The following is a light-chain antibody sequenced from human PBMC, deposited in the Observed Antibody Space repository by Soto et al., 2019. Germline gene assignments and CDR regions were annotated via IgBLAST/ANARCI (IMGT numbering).Light chain of an antibody. CDR1: SSDVGGYNY. CDR3: TSHAGSNNDV. J-gene: IGLJ1*01. Sequence: QTVLTQPPSASGAPEPSVTIPCTGTSSDVGGYNYVSWYQQHPGKAPKLIISEVSKRPSGVPDRFSGSKYGNTAYLTVSGLQAEDEADYYCTSHAGSNNDVFGTGTKVTVL. V-gene: IGLV2-8*01. CDR2: EVS.